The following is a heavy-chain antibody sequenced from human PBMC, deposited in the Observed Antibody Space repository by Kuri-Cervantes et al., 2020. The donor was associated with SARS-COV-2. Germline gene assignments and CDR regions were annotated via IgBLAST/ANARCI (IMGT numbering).Heavy chain of an antibody. J-gene: IGHJ6*03. CDR2: IYYSGST. CDR3: ARVYVLAAGPYYYYYMDV. CDR1: GGSISSSSYY. D-gene: IGHD6-13*01. Sequence: SETLSLTCTVSGGSISSSSYYWGWIRQPPGKGLEWIGSIYYSGSTYYNPSLKSRVTISVDTSKNQFSLKLSSVTAADTAVYYCARVYVLAAGPYYYYYMDVWGKGTMVTVSS. V-gene: IGHV4-39*07.